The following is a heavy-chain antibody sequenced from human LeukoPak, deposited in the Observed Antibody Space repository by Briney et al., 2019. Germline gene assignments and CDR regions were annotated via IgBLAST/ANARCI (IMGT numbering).Heavy chain of an antibody. CDR2: IYSGGGT. CDR3: ARAGHSSGWYTVSDS. Sequence: PGGSLRLSCAASGFTVISDYMSWVRQAPGKGLEWVSVIYSGGGTYYTDSVRGRFTISRDNSKNTLYLQMNSLRVDDTAMYYCARAGHSSGWYTVSDSWGQGTLVTVSS. J-gene: IGHJ4*02. CDR1: GFTVISDY. D-gene: IGHD6-19*01. V-gene: IGHV3-53*01.